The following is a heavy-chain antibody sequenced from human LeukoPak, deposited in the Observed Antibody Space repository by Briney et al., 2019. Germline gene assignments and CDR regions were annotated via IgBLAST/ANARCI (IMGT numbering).Heavy chain of an antibody. CDR2: INHSGST. J-gene: IGHJ4*02. Sequence: SETLSLTCAVYGGSFSGYYWSWIRQPPGKGLEWMGEINHSGSTNYNPSLKSRVTISVDTSKNQFSLKLSSVTAADTAVYYCAREGNSCLDYWGQGTLVTVSS. D-gene: IGHD2-2*01. CDR3: AREGNSCLDY. V-gene: IGHV4-34*01. CDR1: GGSFSGYY.